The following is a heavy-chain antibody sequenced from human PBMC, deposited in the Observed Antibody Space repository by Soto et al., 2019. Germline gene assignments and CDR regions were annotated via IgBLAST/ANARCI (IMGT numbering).Heavy chain of an antibody. Sequence: PSETLSLTCAVSGYSISSGYYWGWIRQPPGKGLEWIGSIYHSGSTYYNPSLKSRVTISVDTSKNQFSLKLSSVTAADTAVYYCARANRPPYYDFWSGYYGGPNWFDPWGQGTLVTVSS. CDR2: IYHSGST. V-gene: IGHV4-38-2*01. J-gene: IGHJ5*02. D-gene: IGHD3-3*01. CDR3: ARANRPPYYDFWSGYYGGPNWFDP. CDR1: GYSISSGYY.